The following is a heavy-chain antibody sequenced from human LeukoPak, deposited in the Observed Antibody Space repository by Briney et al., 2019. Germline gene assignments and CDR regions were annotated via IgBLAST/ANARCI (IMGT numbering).Heavy chain of an antibody. Sequence: GGSLRLSCAASGFTFSGNWMHWVRQAPGKGLVWVSRINSDGRSTSYADSVKGRFTISRDNAKNSLYLQMNSLRAEDTAVYYCARRRDSGSLQHFDYWGQGTLVTVSS. CDR1: GFTFSGNW. D-gene: IGHD1-26*01. V-gene: IGHV3-74*01. CDR2: INSDGRST. J-gene: IGHJ4*02. CDR3: ARRRDSGSLQHFDY.